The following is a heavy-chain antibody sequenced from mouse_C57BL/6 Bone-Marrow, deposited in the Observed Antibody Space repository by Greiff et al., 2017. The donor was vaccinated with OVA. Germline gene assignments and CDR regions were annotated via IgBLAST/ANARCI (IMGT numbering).Heavy chain of an antibody. Sequence: ESGPGLVKPSQSLSLTCSVTGYSITSGYYWHWIRQFPGNKLEWMGYISYDGSNNYNPSLKNRISITRDTSKNQFFLKLNSVTTEDTATYYCAREGVLPWYFDVWGTGTTVTVSS. V-gene: IGHV3-6*01. D-gene: IGHD2-14*01. CDR2: ISYDGSN. CDR1: GYSITSGYY. CDR3: AREGVLPWYFDV. J-gene: IGHJ1*03.